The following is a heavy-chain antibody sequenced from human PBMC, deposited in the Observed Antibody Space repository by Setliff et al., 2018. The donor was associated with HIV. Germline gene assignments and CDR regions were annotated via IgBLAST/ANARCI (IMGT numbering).Heavy chain of an antibody. CDR3: ATRPRIAARPFDY. J-gene: IGHJ4*02. Sequence: SETLSLTCSVSGVSIGSGDYYWHWIRQHPEKALEWIGYIFHSGDTYYNPSLKSRISMSVDTSKNQFSLELTSLTAADTAVYYCATRPRIAARPFDYWGQGMLVTVSS. CDR2: IFHSGDT. CDR1: GVSIGSGDYY. V-gene: IGHV4-31*03. D-gene: IGHD6-6*01.